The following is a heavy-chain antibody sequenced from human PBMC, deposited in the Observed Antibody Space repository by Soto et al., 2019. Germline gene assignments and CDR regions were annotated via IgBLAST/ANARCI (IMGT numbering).Heavy chain of an antibody. CDR1: GGSITSRSSY. Sequence: QLQLQESGPGLVRPSETLSLTCSVSGGSITSRSSYWAWIRHPPGKGLEWIGTFFSGSTFSNPSLRSRVTISKDTSRNQFSLKLTSVAATDTAMYYCATTRGLAVGGSFNYWGQGALVTVSS. J-gene: IGHJ4*02. CDR3: ATTRGLAVGGSFNY. D-gene: IGHD6-13*01. V-gene: IGHV4-39*01. CDR2: FFSGST.